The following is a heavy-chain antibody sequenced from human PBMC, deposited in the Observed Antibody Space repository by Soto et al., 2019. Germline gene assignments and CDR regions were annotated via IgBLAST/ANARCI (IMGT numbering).Heavy chain of an antibody. Sequence: ETLSLTCSVSGGSFSSDNYYWGWIRQPPGEGLEWLGSMYYTGSFHYNPSLKGRVAISVDTSKSRFSLRLTSVTAADTAVYYCVRTYSSGWYPSYYFDSWGHGTLVTVSS. CDR2: MYYTGSF. D-gene: IGHD6-19*01. CDR1: GGSFSSDNYY. V-gene: IGHV4-39*01. CDR3: VRTYSSGWYPSYYFDS. J-gene: IGHJ4*01.